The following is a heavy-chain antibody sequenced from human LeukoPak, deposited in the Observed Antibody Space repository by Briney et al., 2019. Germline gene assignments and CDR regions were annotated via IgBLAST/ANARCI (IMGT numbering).Heavy chain of an antibody. V-gene: IGHV1-2*02. CDR2: INPNSGGT. Sequence: ASVKVSCKASGYTFTGYYMHWVRQAPGQGLEWMGWINPNSGGTNYAQKFQGRVTMTRDTSISTAYMELSRLRSDDTAEYYCARDGSSTSCYGDFSCGDLDYWGQGTLVTVSS. J-gene: IGHJ4*02. CDR1: GYTFTGYY. D-gene: IGHD2-2*01. CDR3: ARDGSSTSCYGDFSCGDLDY.